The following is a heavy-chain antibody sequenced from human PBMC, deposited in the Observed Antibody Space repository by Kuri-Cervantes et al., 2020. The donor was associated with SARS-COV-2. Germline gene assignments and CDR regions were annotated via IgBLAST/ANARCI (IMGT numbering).Heavy chain of an antibody. CDR1: GYTFTSYG. V-gene: IGHV1-18*01. CDR2: ISAYNGNT. J-gene: IGHJ4*02. Sequence: ASVKVSCKASGYTFTSYGISWVRQAPGQGLEWMGWISAYNGNTNYAQKFQGRVTMTRDTSISTAYMELSRLRSDDTAVYYCARGLGSSWPVTTYYSDYWGQGTLVTVSS. D-gene: IGHD6-13*01. CDR3: ARGLGSSWPVTTYYSDY.